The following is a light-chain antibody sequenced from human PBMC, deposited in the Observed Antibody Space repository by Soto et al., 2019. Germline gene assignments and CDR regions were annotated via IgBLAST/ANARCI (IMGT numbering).Light chain of an antibody. CDR1: QTVNSDY. J-gene: IGKJ1*01. V-gene: IGKV3-20*01. Sequence: EIVLTQSPGTLSLSPGETVTLSCRASQTVNSDYLAWFQQRPGQAPRLLIFATSRRATDIPDRFSGSGSGTDFTLAIRRLEPEDFAVYYCHQFGYSPRTFGKGTKVE. CDR3: HQFGYSPRT. CDR2: ATS.